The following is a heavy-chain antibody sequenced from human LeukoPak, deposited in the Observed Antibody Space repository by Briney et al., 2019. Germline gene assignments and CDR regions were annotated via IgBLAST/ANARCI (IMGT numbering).Heavy chain of an antibody. J-gene: IGHJ4*02. CDR3: TRPIPEDSSGSLVDY. V-gene: IGHV3-73*01. Sequence: GGSLRLSCAASGFTFSGSAMHWVRQASGKGLEWVGRIRSKANSYATAYAASVKGRFTISRDDSKNTAYLQMNSLKTEDTAVYYCTRPIPEDSSGSLVDYWGQGTLVTVSS. CDR2: IRSKANSYAT. D-gene: IGHD3-22*01. CDR1: GFTFSGSA.